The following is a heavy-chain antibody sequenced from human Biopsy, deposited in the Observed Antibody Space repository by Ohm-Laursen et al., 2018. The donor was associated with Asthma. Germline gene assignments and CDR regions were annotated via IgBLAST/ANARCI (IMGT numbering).Heavy chain of an antibody. CDR2: ISYTGST. J-gene: IGHJ4*02. Sequence: SGTLSLTCPVSADSISSNNFYWGWIRQPPGKGLEWIATISYTGSTYYNPSLKSRVTISVDTSKNQFSLKLSSVTAADTAVYYCARHSGNYYAQLNYWGQGTLVTVSS. D-gene: IGHD1-26*01. CDR3: ARHSGNYYAQLNY. V-gene: IGHV4-39*01. CDR1: ADSISSNNFY.